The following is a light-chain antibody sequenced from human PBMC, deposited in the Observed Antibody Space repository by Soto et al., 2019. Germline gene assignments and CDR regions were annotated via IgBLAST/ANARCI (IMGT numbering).Light chain of an antibody. J-gene: IGKJ4*01. CDR3: QQRTNSTLT. V-gene: IGKV3-11*01. CDR1: QSASRY. CDR2: DAS. Sequence: EIVLTQSPATLSLSPAERATLSCRASQSASRYLAWYQQKPGQAPRLLIYDASNRATGIPARFSGSGSGTDFTLTISSLEPEDFAVYYCQQRTNSTLTFGGGTKVDIK.